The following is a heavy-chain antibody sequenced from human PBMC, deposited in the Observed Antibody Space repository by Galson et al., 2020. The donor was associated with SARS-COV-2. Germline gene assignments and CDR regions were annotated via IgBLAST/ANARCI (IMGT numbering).Heavy chain of an antibody. CDR2: ISDDGTNK. Sequence: GESLKISCAASGFTVYTHGMHWVRQAPGKGLEWVAVISDDGTNKYYADSVKGRFTISRDNSKNTLYLQMNSLRAEDTAVYYCAKAVSRWELLYPFDIWGQGTLVTVSS. J-gene: IGHJ3*02. CDR1: GFTVYTHG. V-gene: IGHV3-30*18. CDR3: AKAVSRWELLYPFDI. D-gene: IGHD1-26*01.